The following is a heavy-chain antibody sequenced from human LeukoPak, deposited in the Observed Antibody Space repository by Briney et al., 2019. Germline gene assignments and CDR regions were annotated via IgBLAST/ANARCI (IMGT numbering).Heavy chain of an antibody. CDR3: AKGRRAYCSSTSCPFDY. V-gene: IGHV3-23*01. D-gene: IGHD2-2*01. CDR1: GFTFSSYA. Sequence: PGGSLRLSCAAFGFTFSSYAMSWVRQAPGKGLEWVSAISGSGGSTYYADSVKGRFTISRDNSKNTLYLQMNSLRAEDTAVYYCAKGRRAYCSSTSCPFDYWGQGTLVTVSS. J-gene: IGHJ4*02. CDR2: ISGSGGST.